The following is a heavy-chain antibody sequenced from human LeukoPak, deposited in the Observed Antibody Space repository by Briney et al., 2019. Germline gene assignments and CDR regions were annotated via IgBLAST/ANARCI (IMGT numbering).Heavy chain of an antibody. V-gene: IGHV4-34*01. CDR3: ARGRVYGMDV. CDR2: INHSGST. J-gene: IGHJ6*02. CDR1: GGSFSGYY. Sequence: SETLSLTCAVYGGSFSGYYWSWIRQPPGKGLEWIGEINHSGSTNYNPSLKSRVTISVDTSKNQFSLRLSSVTAADTAVYYCARGRVYGMDVWGQGTTVTVSS.